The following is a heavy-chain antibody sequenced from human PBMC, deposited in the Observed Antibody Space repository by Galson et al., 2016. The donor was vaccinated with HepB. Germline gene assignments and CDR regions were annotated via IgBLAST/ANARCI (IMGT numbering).Heavy chain of an antibody. V-gene: IGHV1-69*04. CDR2: SVPILGMA. CDR3: ARDAVAVAGTLHFYFYGMDV. CDR1: GGTFSSYA. D-gene: IGHD6-19*01. Sequence: SVKVSCKASGGTFSSYAFSWVRQAPGQGLEWMGRSVPILGMANYAQKFQGRVTITADKSTSTVYMELSSLRSEETAMYYCARDAVAVAGTLHFYFYGMDVWGQGTTVTVSS. J-gene: IGHJ6*02.